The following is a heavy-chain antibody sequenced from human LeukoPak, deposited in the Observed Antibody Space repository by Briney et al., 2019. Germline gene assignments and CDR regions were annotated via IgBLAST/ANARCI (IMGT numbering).Heavy chain of an antibody. J-gene: IGHJ3*02. CDR1: GYSFTSYW. CDR2: IYPGDSET. D-gene: IGHD2-2*01. CDR3: ARRASCSSSSCYLGRAFDI. V-gene: IGHV5-51*01. Sequence: GESLKISCKGSGYSFTSYWIGWVRQMPGKGLEWMGIIYPGDSETKYSPSFQGQVTISADKSISTAYLQWSSLKASDTAMYYCARRASCSSSSCYLGRAFDIWGQGTMVTVSS.